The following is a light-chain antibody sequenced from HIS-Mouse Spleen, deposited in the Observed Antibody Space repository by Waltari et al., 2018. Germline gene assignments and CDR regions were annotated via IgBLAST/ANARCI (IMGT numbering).Light chain of an antibody. CDR3: YSTDSSGNHRV. J-gene: IGLJ2*01. V-gene: IGLV3-10*01. CDR2: KDS. Sequence: SYELTQPPSVSVSPGQTARITCSGDALPKKYAYWYQQKSGQAPVLVIYKDSKRPSGIPGRFSGASSGTMETWTISGAQVEDEADYYCYSTDSSGNHRVFGGGTKLTVL. CDR1: ALPKKY.